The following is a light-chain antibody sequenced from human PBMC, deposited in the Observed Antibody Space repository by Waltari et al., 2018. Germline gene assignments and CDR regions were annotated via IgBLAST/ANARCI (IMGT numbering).Light chain of an antibody. CDR3: CSYAGSSIVV. V-gene: IGLV2-23*02. Sequence: QSALTQPPSVSGSPGQSITISCTGTSRDVGSYNLVSWYQQHPGKAPKLMIYEVSKRPSGVSNRCSGSKSGNTASLTISGLQAEDEADYYCCSYAGSSIVVFGGGTKLTVL. J-gene: IGLJ2*01. CDR2: EVS. CDR1: SRDVGSYNL.